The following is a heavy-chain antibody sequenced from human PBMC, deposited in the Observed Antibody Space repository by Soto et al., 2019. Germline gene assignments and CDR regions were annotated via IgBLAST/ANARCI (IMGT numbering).Heavy chain of an antibody. J-gene: IGHJ5*02. CDR2: IIPMFGTP. Sequence: QVQLVQSGAEVKKPGSSVKVSCKASGGNFNNYAISWVRQAPGQGLEWMGGIIPMFGTPNYAKKFQGRVTITADDSTSTAYMELSSLKSDDTAVYYCARGPDCSRISFHISNWFDPWGQGTLVTVSS. V-gene: IGHV1-69*01. CDR3: ARGPDCSRISFHISNWFDP. D-gene: IGHD2-2*01. CDR1: GGNFNNYA.